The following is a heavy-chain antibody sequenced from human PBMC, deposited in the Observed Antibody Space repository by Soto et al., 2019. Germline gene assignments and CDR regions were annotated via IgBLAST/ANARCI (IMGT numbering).Heavy chain of an antibody. CDR3: VGALTYEVPYYYYGMDV. CDR2: IKQGGNEK. J-gene: IGHJ6*02. V-gene: IGHV3-7*01. D-gene: IGHD3-16*01. Sequence: GSLRLSCAASGFSFSTYLMSWVRQAPGKGLEWVANIKQGGNEKFYVDSVKGRFTISRDNDKKSLYLQMDSLRVEDTAVYYCVGALTYEVPYYYYGMDVWGQGTTVTVSS. CDR1: GFSFSTYL.